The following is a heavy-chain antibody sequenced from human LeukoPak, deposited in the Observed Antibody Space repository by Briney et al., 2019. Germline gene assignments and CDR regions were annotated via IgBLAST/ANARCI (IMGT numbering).Heavy chain of an antibody. CDR3: ASEWDSSGWYEGY. CDR1: GGTFNSYT. D-gene: IGHD6-19*01. CDR2: IIPILGIA. V-gene: IGHV1-69*02. J-gene: IGHJ4*02. Sequence: SVKVSCKASGGTFNSYTISWVRQAPGQGLEWMGRIIPILGIANYAQKFQGRVTITADKSTSTAYMELSSLRSEDTAVYYCASEWDSSGWYEGYWGQGTLVTVSS.